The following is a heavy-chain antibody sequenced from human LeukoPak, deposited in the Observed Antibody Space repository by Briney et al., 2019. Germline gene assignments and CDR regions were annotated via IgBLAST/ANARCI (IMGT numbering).Heavy chain of an antibody. CDR1: GYTFTSYY. J-gene: IGHJ6*03. V-gene: IGHV1-46*01. CDR3: ARESPTYCSSTSCPRGYYYYYMDV. CDR2: INPSGGST. Sequence: ASVKVSCKASGYTFTSYYMHWVRQAPGQGLEWMGIINPSGGSTSYAQKFQGRVTMTRDTSTSTVYMELSSLRSEDTAVYYCARESPTYCSSTSCPRGYYYYYMDVRGKGTTVTVSS. D-gene: IGHD2-2*01.